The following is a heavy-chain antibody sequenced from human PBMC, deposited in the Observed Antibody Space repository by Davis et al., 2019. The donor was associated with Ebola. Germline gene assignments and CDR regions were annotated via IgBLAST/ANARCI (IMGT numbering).Heavy chain of an antibody. CDR3: ARGPGDSSGYYYFY. V-gene: IGHV1-2*06. D-gene: IGHD3-22*01. CDR2: INPNGGGT. CDR1: GYTFTGYY. Sequence: ASVKVSCKASGYTFTGYYMHWVRQAPGQGLEWMGRINPNGGGTTYAQKFQGRVTMTRDTSISTAYMELSRLRSEDTAVYYCARGPGDSSGYYYFYWGQGTLVTVSS. J-gene: IGHJ4*02.